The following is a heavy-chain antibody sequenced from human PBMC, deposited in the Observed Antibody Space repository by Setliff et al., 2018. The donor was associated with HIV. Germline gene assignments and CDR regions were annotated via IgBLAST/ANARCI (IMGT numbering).Heavy chain of an antibody. J-gene: IGHJ4*02. CDR1: AVSIGGYS. V-gene: IGHV4-4*09. CDR2: IYSTDTT. CDR3: ARHGTWNSQRFHFDY. D-gene: IGHD1-7*01. Sequence: SETLSLTCTVSAVSIGGYSWSWIRQSPGKGLEWIGSIYSTDTTNHNPSLESRVTISVDKSKNQFSLKLNSVTAADTAVYYCARHGTWNSQRFHFDYWVQGTPVTVSS.